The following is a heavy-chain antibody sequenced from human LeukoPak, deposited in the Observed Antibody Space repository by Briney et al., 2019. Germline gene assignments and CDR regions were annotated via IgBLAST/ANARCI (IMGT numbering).Heavy chain of an antibody. CDR1: GGSFSGYY. Sequence: SETLSLTCAVYGGSFSGYYWSWIRQPPGKGLEWIGEINHSGSTNYNPSLKRRVTISVDTSKNQFSLKLSSVTAADTAVYYCARGGVGATPPFDYWGQGTLVTVSS. CDR2: INHSGST. D-gene: IGHD1-26*01. J-gene: IGHJ4*02. V-gene: IGHV4-34*01. CDR3: ARGGVGATPPFDY.